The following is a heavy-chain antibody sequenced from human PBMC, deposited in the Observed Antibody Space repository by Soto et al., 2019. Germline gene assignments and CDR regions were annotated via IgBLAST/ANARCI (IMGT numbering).Heavy chain of an antibody. V-gene: IGHV4-39*01. CDR3: ARRMNYYDSSGYVIAPFYNWFDP. Sequence: SETLSLTCTVSGGSISSSSYYWGWIRQPPGKGLEWIGSIYYSGSTYYNPSLKSRVTISVDTSKNQFSLKLSSVTAADTAVYYCARRMNYYDSSGYVIAPFYNWFDPWGQGTLVTVSS. CDR2: IYYSGST. D-gene: IGHD3-22*01. J-gene: IGHJ5*02. CDR1: GGSISSSSYY.